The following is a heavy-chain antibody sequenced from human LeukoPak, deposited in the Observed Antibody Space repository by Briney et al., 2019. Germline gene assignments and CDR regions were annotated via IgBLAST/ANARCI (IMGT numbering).Heavy chain of an antibody. J-gene: IGHJ1*01. CDR3: ARVYSGSYFPH. D-gene: IGHD1-26*01. CDR2: IYHSGST. V-gene: IGHV4-38-2*02. CDR1: GYSISSGYY. Sequence: PSETLSLTCTVSGYSISSGYYWGWIRQPPGKGLEWIGSIYHSGSTFYNPSLKSRVTISVDTSKNQFSLKLSSVTAADTAVYYCARVYSGSYFPHWGQGTLVTVSS.